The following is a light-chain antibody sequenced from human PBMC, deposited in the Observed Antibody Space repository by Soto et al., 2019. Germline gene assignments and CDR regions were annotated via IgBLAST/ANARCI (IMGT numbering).Light chain of an antibody. J-gene: IGKJ4*01. CDR2: WAS. V-gene: IGKV4-1*01. CDR1: QSLLANCNNKNC. Sequence: DIVMTQSPDSLAVSLGERATINCKSSQSLLANCNNKNCLAWYQQKPGQPPKLLIYWASTRESGVPDRFSGSGSGTDFTFTISSLQAEDVSVYSCPQYFDTTLPFGVGTKLDI. CDR3: PQYFDTTLP.